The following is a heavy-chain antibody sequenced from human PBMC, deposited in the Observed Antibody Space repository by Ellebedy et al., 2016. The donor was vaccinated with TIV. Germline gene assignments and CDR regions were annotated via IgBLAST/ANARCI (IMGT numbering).Heavy chain of an antibody. CDR1: GGSFSTYY. D-gene: IGHD6-19*01. CDR2: INHSGST. Sequence: SETLSLTXAVYGGSFSTYYWTWIRQPPGKGLEWIGEINHSGSTNYNPSLKSRVTISVDPSKNQFSLKLTSVTAADTAVYYCAGGHSAFSSPLDYWGQGTLVTVSS. V-gene: IGHV4-34*01. J-gene: IGHJ4*02. CDR3: AGGHSAFSSPLDY.